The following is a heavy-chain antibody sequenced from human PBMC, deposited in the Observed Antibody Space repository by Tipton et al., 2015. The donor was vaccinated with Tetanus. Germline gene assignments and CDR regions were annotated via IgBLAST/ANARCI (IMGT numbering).Heavy chain of an antibody. CDR3: ARRRGVYSGSYFDY. Sequence: TLSLTCTVSGGSISSGDYYWSWIRQPPGKGLEWIGYIYYSGSTYYNPSLKSRVTISVDTPKNQFSLKLSSVTAADTAVYYCARRRGVYSGSYFDYWGQGTLVTVSS. J-gene: IGHJ4*02. D-gene: IGHD1-26*01. CDR1: GGSISSGDYY. CDR2: IYYSGST. V-gene: IGHV4-30-4*01.